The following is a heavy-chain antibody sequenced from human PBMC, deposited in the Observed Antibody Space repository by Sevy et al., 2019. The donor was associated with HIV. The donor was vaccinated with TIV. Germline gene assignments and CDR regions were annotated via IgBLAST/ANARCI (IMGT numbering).Heavy chain of an antibody. D-gene: IGHD2-2*01. CDR1: GFTFSNYA. CDR2: FSFGCGKI. J-gene: IGHJ4*02. CDR3: AREGCSKPHDY. V-gene: IGHV3-23*01. Sequence: GGSLRLSYAASGFTFSNYAMIWVRQAPGKGLEWVSTFSFGCGKINYADSVKGRFTISRDNSKNTLYLQMNSLRAEDTALYYCAREGCSKPHDYWGQRTLVTVSS.